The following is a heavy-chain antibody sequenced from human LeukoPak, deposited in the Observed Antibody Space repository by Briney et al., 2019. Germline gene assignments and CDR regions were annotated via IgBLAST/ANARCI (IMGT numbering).Heavy chain of an antibody. J-gene: IGHJ6*03. CDR1: GDSVTNYD. CDR3: ARWAEYQLPFSYYYMDV. D-gene: IGHD2-2*01. CDR2: IYARGST. Sequence: SETLSLTCTVSGDSVTNYDWSWIRQAPGKGLEWIGNIYARGSTTYSPSLKSRVTTSIDTSKNHFSLRLTSVTAADAAVYYCARWAEYQLPFSYYYMDVWGKGTTVTVS. V-gene: IGHV4-4*09.